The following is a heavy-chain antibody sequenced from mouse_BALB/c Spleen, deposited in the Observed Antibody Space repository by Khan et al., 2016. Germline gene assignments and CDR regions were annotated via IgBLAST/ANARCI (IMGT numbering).Heavy chain of an antibody. V-gene: IGHV2-6-7*01. Sequence: QVQLKESGPGLVAPSQSLSITCTVSGCSLTGYGVNWVRQPPGKGLEWLGKIWGDGRTDYNSALKSRVSISKDNSKSQVCLKMNSLQTDDTANYYCSSDYDGFAYWGQGTLVIVSA. CDR1: GCSLTGYG. CDR3: SSDYDGFAY. CDR2: IWGDGRT. D-gene: IGHD2-12*01. J-gene: IGHJ3*01.